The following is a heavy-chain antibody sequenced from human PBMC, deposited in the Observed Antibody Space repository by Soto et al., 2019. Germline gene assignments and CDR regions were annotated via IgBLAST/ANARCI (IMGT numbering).Heavy chain of an antibody. Sequence: QLQLQESGPGLVKPSETLSLTCTVSGGSISSSSYYWGWIRQPPGKGLEWIGSIYYSGSTYYNPSLEXXVXIXXDTSKNQLSLKLSSVTAADTAVYYWASLVVVAGIYWGQGTLVTVSS. CDR1: GGSISSSSYY. CDR3: ASLVVVAGIY. CDR2: IYYSGST. J-gene: IGHJ4*02. V-gene: IGHV4-39*01. D-gene: IGHD2-15*01.